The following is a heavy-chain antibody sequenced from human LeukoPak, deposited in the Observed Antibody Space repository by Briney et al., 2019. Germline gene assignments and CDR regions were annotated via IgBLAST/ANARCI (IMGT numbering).Heavy chain of an antibody. CDR1: GFTFSSYA. V-gene: IGHV3-23*01. J-gene: IGHJ4*02. Sequence: GGSLRLSCAASGFTFSSYAMSWVRQAPGKGLEWVSAISGSGGSTYYADSVKGRFTTSRDNSKNTLYLQMNSLRAEDTAVYYSAKDRYSSSFGVLDYWGQGTLVTVSS. CDR3: AKDRYSSSFGVLDY. D-gene: IGHD6-6*01. CDR2: ISGSGGST.